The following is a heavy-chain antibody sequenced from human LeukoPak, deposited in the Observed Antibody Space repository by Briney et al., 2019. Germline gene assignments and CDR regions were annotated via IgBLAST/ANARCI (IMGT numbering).Heavy chain of an antibody. Sequence: GASVKVSCKASGYTFTSYGISWVRQAPGQGLEWMGRISAYNDNTHYAQKFQGRVTMTTDTSTSTAYMELRSLRSDDTAVYYCARASGTMVRGLIISYYYMDVWGKGTTVTVSS. D-gene: IGHD3-10*01. CDR3: ARASGTMVRGLIISYYYMDV. V-gene: IGHV1-18*01. CDR2: ISAYNDNT. CDR1: GYTFTSYG. J-gene: IGHJ6*03.